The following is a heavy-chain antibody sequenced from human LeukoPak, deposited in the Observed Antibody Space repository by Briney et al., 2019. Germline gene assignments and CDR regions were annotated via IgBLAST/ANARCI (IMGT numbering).Heavy chain of an antibody. CDR3: ARDYDSSGFRFDP. V-gene: IGHV4-31*03. CDR1: GGAISSTTYY. CDR2: IYYSGST. J-gene: IGHJ5*02. D-gene: IGHD3-22*01. Sequence: PSETLSLTCSVSGGAISSTTYYWSWIRQRPGKGLECIGYIYYSGSTYYNPSLKSRVTISVDTSKNQFSLKLSSVTAADTAVYYCARDYDSSGFRFDPWGPGTLVTVSS.